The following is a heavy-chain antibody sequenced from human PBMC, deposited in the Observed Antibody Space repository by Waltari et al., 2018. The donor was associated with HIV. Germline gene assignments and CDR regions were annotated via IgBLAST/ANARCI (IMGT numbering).Heavy chain of an antibody. Sequence: QVQLVQSGAEVKSPGASVKVSCRTSGYIFTTYSMHWVRQAPGKRLEWMGWINAGNGNTKYSQKFQDRVTISRDTSASTVYMELISLRSEDTAVYYCARDVDRGRGNWFDPWGQGTLVTVSS. D-gene: IGHD3-10*01. CDR3: ARDVDRGRGNWFDP. CDR2: INAGNGNT. V-gene: IGHV1-3*01. CDR1: GYIFTTYS. J-gene: IGHJ5*02.